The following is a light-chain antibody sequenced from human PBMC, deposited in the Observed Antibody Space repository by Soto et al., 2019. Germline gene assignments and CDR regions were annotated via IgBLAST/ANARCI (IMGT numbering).Light chain of an antibody. V-gene: IGKV1-39*01. J-gene: IGKJ1*01. Sequence: IQMTQSPSSLSASVGDTVTITCRASQSISLFLNWYQQKPGKAPKLLIYAASNLHSGVPSRFSGSGSGTDFTLTISSLQPEDFATYYCHQTDSIPETFGQGTKVEIK. CDR1: QSISLF. CDR3: HQTDSIPET. CDR2: AAS.